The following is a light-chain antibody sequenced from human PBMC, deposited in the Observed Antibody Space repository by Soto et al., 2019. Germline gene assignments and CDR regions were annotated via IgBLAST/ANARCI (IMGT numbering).Light chain of an antibody. Sequence: DIQMTQSPSSLSASAGDRVTITCQASQDISNYLSWYQQKPGEAPKLLIHDASKLKTGVPSRFSGGGFGTDFAFTISSLHPEDIATYYCQQYGNLPYTFGQGTKLEI. CDR3: QQYGNLPYT. CDR2: DAS. V-gene: IGKV1-33*01. CDR1: QDISNY. J-gene: IGKJ2*01.